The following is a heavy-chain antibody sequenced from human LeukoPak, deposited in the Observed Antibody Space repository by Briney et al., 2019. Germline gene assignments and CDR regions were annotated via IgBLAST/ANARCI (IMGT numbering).Heavy chain of an antibody. CDR2: ISSSSSTI. D-gene: IGHD3-10*01. CDR3: ASFSRFGELRGP. Sequence: GGSLRLSCAASGFTFSSYSMNWVRQAPGKGLEWVSYISSSSSTIYYADSVKGRFTISRDNAKSSLYLQMNSLRAEDTAVYYCASFSRFGELRGPWGQGTLVTVSS. CDR1: GFTFSSYS. V-gene: IGHV3-48*04. J-gene: IGHJ5*02.